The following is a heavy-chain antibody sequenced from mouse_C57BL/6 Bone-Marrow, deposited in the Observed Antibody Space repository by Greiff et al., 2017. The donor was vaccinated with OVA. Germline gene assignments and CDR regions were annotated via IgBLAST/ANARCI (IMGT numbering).Heavy chain of an antibody. V-gene: IGHV2-5*01. D-gene: IGHD2-2*01. J-gene: IGHJ1*03. CDR2: LWRGGST. CDR3: AKGGYPLYWDFDV. Sequence: QVQLQQSGPGLVQPSQSLSITCTASGFSLTSYGVHWVRQSPGKGLEWLGVLWRGGSTDYNAAFMSSLSITKDNAKSQVFFKMSSLQADDTAIYYCAKGGYPLYWDFDVWGTGTTVTVSS. CDR1: GFSLTSYG.